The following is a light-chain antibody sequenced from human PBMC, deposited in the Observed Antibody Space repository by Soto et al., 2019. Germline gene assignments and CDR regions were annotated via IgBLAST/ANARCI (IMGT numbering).Light chain of an antibody. V-gene: IGLV1-44*01. J-gene: IGLJ2*01. Sequence: QSVLTQPPSASGAPGQGGTISCSGSSPNIGSNTVNWYQQLPGTAPKLVIYSNNQRPSGVPDRFSGSKSGTSASLAISGLQSEDEADYYCVAWDDSLNGYVVFGGGTKVTVL. CDR3: VAWDDSLNGYVV. CDR2: SNN. CDR1: SPNIGSNT.